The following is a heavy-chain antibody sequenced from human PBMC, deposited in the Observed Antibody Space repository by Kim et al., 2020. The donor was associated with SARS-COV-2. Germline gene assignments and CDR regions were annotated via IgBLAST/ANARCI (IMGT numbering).Heavy chain of an antibody. CDR2: ISYDGSNK. J-gene: IGHJ6*02. CDR3: AKDQFPSRITMVRGAPYYYSDGMDV. Sequence: GGSLRHSCAASGFTFSSYGMHWVRQAPGKGLEWVAVISYDGSNKYYADSVKGRFTISRDNSKNTLYLQMTSLRAEDTAVYYCAKDQFPSRITMVRGAPYYYSDGMDVWGQGTTVTVSS. D-gene: IGHD3-10*01. CDR1: GFTFSSYG. V-gene: IGHV3-30*18.